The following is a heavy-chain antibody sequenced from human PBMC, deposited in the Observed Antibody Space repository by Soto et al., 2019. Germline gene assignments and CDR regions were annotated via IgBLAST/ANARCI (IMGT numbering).Heavy chain of an antibody. CDR1: GGSFSGYY. D-gene: IGHD3-22*01. CDR3: ARAARYYYDSSGYHWGYYFDY. V-gene: IGHV4-34*01. J-gene: IGHJ4*02. Sequence: QVQLQQWGAGLLKPSETLSLTCAVYGGSFSGYYWSWIRQPPGKGLEWIGEIKHSGSTNYNPSLKSRVTISVDTSKNQFSLKLSSVTAADTAVYYCARAARYYYDSSGYHWGYYFDYWGQGTLVTVSS. CDR2: IKHSGST.